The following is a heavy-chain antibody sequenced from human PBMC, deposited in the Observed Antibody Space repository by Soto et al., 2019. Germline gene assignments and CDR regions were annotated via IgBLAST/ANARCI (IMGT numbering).Heavy chain of an antibody. CDR1: GGSISSSSYY. V-gene: IGHV4-39*07. D-gene: IGHD6-13*01. J-gene: IGHJ2*01. CDR3: ARGSLAAALYFDL. CDR2: IYYSGST. Sequence: PSETLSLTCTVSGGSISSSSYYWGWIRQPPGKGLEWIGSIYYSGSTYYNPSLKSRVTISVDTSKNQFSLKLSSVAAADTAVYYCARGSLAAALYFDLWGRGTLVTVSS.